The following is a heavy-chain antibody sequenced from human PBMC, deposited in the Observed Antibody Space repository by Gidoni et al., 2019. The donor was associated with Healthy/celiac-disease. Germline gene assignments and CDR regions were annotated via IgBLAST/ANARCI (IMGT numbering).Heavy chain of an antibody. J-gene: IGHJ4*02. CDR1: GFTLGSYA. D-gene: IGHD3-16*01. Sequence: QVQLVESGGGVVQPGRSRRPSYAAAGFTLGSYAMHWVRQAPGKGLEWVAVISYDGSNKYYADSVKGRFTISRDNSKNTLYLQMNSLRAEDTAVYYCASERRLGPLPNFDYWGQGTLVTVSS. CDR2: ISYDGSNK. V-gene: IGHV3-30*04. CDR3: ASERRLGPLPNFDY.